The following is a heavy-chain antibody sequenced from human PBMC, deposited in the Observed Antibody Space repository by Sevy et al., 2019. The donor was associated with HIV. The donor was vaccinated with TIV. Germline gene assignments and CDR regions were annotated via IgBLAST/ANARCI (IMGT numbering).Heavy chain of an antibody. CDR1: GYTLTELS. CDR3: ARAIAAAGTDAFDI. CDR2: FDPEDGET. Sequence: ASVKVSCKVSGYTLTELSMHWVRQAPGKGLEWMGGFDPEDGETIYAQKFQGRVTMTEDTSTDTAYMELSSLRSDDTAVYYCARAIAAAGTDAFDIWGQGTMVTVSS. D-gene: IGHD6-13*01. J-gene: IGHJ3*02. V-gene: IGHV1-24*01.